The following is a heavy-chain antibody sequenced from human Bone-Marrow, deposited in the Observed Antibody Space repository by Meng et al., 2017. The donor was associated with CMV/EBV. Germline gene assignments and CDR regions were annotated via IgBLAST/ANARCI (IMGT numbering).Heavy chain of an antibody. CDR3: AREIVGATDLTTGKDV. Sequence: SETLSLTCTVSGGSISSYYWSWIRQPPGKGLEWIGYIYYSGSTNYNPSLKSRVTISVDTSKNQFSLKLSSVTAADTAVYYCAREIVGATDLTTGKDVWGQGTTVTGSS. D-gene: IGHD1-26*01. J-gene: IGHJ6*01. V-gene: IGHV4-59*01. CDR2: IYYSGST. CDR1: GGSISSYY.